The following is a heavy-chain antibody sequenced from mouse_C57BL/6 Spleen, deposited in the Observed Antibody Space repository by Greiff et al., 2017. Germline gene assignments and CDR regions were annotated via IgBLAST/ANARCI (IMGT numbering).Heavy chain of an antibody. CDR3: ARRRGYDYPWFAY. CDR1: GYTFTSYW. CDR2: IYPGSGST. Sequence: QVQLQQPGDELVKPGASVKMSCKASGYTFTSYWITWVKQRPGQGLEWIGDIYPGSGSTNYNEKFKSKATLTVDTSSSTAYMQLSSLTSEDSEVYYCARRRGYDYPWFAYWGQGTLVTVSA. D-gene: IGHD2-4*01. V-gene: IGHV1-55*01. J-gene: IGHJ3*01.